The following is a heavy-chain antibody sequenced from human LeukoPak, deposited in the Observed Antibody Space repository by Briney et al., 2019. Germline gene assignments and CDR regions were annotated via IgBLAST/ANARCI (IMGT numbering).Heavy chain of an antibody. Sequence: GGSLRLSCAASGFTFNSYEMSWVRQAPGKGLEWVSYISSSGDSLYYADSVKGRFTISRDTAKNSLYLQMNSLRAEDTAVYYCARAYCSGGSCYPFDYWGQGTLVTVSS. CDR1: GFTFNSYE. CDR2: ISSSGDSL. D-gene: IGHD2-15*01. V-gene: IGHV3-48*03. J-gene: IGHJ4*02. CDR3: ARAYCSGGSCYPFDY.